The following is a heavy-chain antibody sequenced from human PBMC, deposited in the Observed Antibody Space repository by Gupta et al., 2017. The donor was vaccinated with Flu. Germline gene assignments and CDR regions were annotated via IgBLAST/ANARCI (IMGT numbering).Heavy chain of an antibody. CDR1: GASISTSNW. V-gene: IGHV4-4*02. Sequence: QVQLHESGPGLVQPSGTLSLTCAVSGASISTSNWWSWVRQPPGQGLEWIGEIYHTGTTNYNPSLKSRVSILVDKSKNEFSLEFSSMTAADTATYYCARAGSYGDFYFDYWGRGSLVTVSS. CDR3: ARAGSYGDFYFDY. CDR2: IYHTGTT. D-gene: IGHD4-17*01. J-gene: IGHJ4*02.